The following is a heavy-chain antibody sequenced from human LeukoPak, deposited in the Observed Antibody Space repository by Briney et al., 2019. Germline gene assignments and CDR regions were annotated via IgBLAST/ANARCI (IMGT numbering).Heavy chain of an antibody. CDR3: ARDYGYCSSTSCAEGQKAVYYYGMDV. CDR1: GFTFSSYS. CDR2: ISSSSSYI. D-gene: IGHD2-2*01. V-gene: IGHV3-21*04. J-gene: IGHJ6*02. Sequence: PGGSLRLSCAASGFTFSSYSMNWVRQAPGKGLEWVSSISSSSSYIYYADSVKGRFTISRDNSKNTLYLQMNSLRAEDTAVYYCARDYGYCSSTSCAEGQKAVYYYGMDVWGQGTTVTVSS.